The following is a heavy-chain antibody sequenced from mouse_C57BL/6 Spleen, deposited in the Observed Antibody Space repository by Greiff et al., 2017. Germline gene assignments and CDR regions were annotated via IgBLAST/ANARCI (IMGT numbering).Heavy chain of an antibody. Sequence: LQESGAELVKPGASVKLSCKASGYTFTEYTIHWVKQRSGQGLEWIGWFYPGSGSIKYNEKFKDKATLTADKSSSTVYMELSRLTSEDSAVXFCARHEDRLLWLRGAMDYWGQGTSVTVSS. CDR1: GYTFTEYT. D-gene: IGHD2-2*01. CDR2: FYPGSGSI. J-gene: IGHJ4*01. V-gene: IGHV1-62-2*01. CDR3: ARHEDRLLWLRGAMDY.